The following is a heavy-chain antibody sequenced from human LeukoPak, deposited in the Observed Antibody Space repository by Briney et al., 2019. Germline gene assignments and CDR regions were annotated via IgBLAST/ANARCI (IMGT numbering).Heavy chain of an antibody. J-gene: IGHJ4*02. CDR1: GYSFTSFG. D-gene: IGHD1-26*01. V-gene: IGHV1-18*01. CDR2: ISPYDGHT. Sequence: GASVKVSCKASGYSFTSFGITRVRQAPGRGLEWMGWISPYDGHTNYAQNLQGRVTMTTDTSTTTAYMDLRSLRCDDTAVYYCARTRPTWEGWGFDYWGQGTLVTVSS. CDR3: ARTRPTWEGWGFDY.